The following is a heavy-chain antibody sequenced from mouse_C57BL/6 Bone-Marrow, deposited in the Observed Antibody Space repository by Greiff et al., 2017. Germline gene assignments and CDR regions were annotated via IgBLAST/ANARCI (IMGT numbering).Heavy chain of an antibody. CDR2: IDPEIGDT. V-gene: IGHV14-4*01. D-gene: IGHD2-3*01. CDR1: GFNIKDDY. Sequence: EVQLVESGAELVRPGASVKLSCTASGFNIKDDYIHWVKQRPEQGLEWIGWIDPEIGDTEYASKFPGKATITSNTSSNPAYLQLSSLTSEDTAVYYCTSFDGNYFDFWGQGTPLTVAS. CDR3: TSFDGNYFDF. J-gene: IGHJ2*01.